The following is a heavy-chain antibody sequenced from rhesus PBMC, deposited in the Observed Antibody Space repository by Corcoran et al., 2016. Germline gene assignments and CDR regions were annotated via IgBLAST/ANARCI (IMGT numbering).Heavy chain of an antibody. CDR2: MDGYISGS. CDR3: ARGITRFDV. V-gene: IGHV4-81*01. D-gene: IGHD1-1-1*01. J-gene: IGHJ5-1*01. CDR1: GGSISGYY. Sequence: QVQLQESGPGLVKPSETLSLTCAVSGGSISGYYWSWIRQSPGKGLVWIANMDGYISGSTSNPSLKSLVTLSKDTSKHQFSRKLSSVTAADTALYYCARGITRFDVWGPGFLVTVSS.